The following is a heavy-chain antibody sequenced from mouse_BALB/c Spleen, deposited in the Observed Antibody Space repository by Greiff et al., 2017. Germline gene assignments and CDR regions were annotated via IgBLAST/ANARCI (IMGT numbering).Heavy chain of an antibody. D-gene: IGHD1-1*02. CDR3: ARGDRYGGYFDV. CDR2: IHYSGST. Sequence: EVKLQESGPDLVKPSQSLSLTCTVTGYSITGGYSWRWIRKFPGNKLEWRGYIHYSGSTNYNPSLKSRISITRDTSKNQFFLQLNSVTTEDTATYFCARGDRYGGYFDVWGAGTTVTVSS. J-gene: IGHJ1*01. V-gene: IGHV3-1*02. CDR1: GYSITGGYS.